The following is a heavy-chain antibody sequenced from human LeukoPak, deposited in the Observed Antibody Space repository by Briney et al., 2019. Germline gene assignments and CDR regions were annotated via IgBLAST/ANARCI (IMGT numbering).Heavy chain of an antibody. V-gene: IGHV1-2*02. CDR1: GYTFTGYY. CDR3: ARDRSEVWFGELEYFDY. Sequence: GASVKVSCKASGYTFTGYYMHWVRQAPGQGLEWVGWINPNSGGTNYAQKFQGRVTMTRDTSISTAYMELSRLRSDDTAVYYCARDRSEVWFGELEYFDYWGQGTLVTVSS. D-gene: IGHD3-10*01. CDR2: INPNSGGT. J-gene: IGHJ4*02.